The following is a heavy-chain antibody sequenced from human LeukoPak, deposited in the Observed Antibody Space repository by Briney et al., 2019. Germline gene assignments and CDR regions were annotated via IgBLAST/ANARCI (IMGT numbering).Heavy chain of an antibody. V-gene: IGHV4-34*01. D-gene: IGHD6-13*01. Sequence: PSETLSLTCAVYGGSFSGYYWSWIRQPPGKGLEWIGEINHSGSTNYNPSLKSRVTISVDTSKNQFSLKLSSVTAADTAVYYCARGSIAAAGTGVWFDPWGQGTLVTVSS. J-gene: IGHJ5*02. CDR1: GGSFSGYY. CDR3: ARGSIAAAGTGVWFDP. CDR2: INHSGST.